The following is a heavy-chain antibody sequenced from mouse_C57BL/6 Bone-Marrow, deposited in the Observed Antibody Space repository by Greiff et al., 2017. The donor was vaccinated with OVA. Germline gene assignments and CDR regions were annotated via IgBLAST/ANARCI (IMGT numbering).Heavy chain of an antibody. D-gene: IGHD2-2*01. CDR3: ARGGYGYDVWYFDV. CDR2: ISSGSSTI. V-gene: IGHV5-17*01. Sequence: EVMLVESGGGLVKPGGSLKLSCAASGFTFSDYGMHWVRQAPEKGLEWVAYISSGSSTIYYADTVKGRFTISRDNAKNTLFLQMTSLRSEDTAMYYCARGGYGYDVWYFDVWGTGTTVTVSS. CDR1: GFTFSDYG. J-gene: IGHJ1*03.